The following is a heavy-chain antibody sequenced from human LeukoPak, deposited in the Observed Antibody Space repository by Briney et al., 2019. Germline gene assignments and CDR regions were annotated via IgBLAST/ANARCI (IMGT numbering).Heavy chain of an antibody. Sequence: GGSLRLSCAASGFTFSVYAMSWVRQAPGKGLEWVSAITNSGGSTYYADSVKGRFTVSRDNSKDTLYLQMNSLRAEDTAVYYCAKGSRGFDYWGQGTLVTVSS. CDR3: AKGSRGFDY. CDR1: GFTFSVYA. J-gene: IGHJ4*02. V-gene: IGHV3-23*01. CDR2: ITNSGGST. D-gene: IGHD5/OR15-5a*01.